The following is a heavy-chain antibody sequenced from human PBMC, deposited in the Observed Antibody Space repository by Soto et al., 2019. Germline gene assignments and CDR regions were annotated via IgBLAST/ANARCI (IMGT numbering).Heavy chain of an antibody. D-gene: IGHD6-13*01. CDR3: LVASAAY. CDR1: GFTFSSYV. CDR2: ITSIGGST. Sequence: GGSLRLSCSASGFTFSSYVMNWVRQAPGKGLEYVSGITSIGGSTFYADSVKGRFIISRDNSQNTVYLQMSSLTTADTAVYYCLVASAAYWGQGTQVTVSS. J-gene: IGHJ1*01. V-gene: IGHV3-64D*06.